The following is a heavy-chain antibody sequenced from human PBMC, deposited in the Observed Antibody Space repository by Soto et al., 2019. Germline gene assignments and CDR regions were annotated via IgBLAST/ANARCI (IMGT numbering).Heavy chain of an antibody. J-gene: IGHJ6*02. Sequence: ASVKVSCKASGGTFSSYAISWVRQAPGQGLEWMGGIIPIFGTANYAQKFQGRVTITADESTSTAYMELSSLRSEDTAVYYCAKQLLPENDYSTSLYYYYGMDVWGQGTTVTVSS. CDR3: AKQLLPENDYSTSLYYYYGMDV. D-gene: IGHD4-4*01. CDR2: IIPIFGTA. CDR1: GGTFSSYA. V-gene: IGHV1-69*13.